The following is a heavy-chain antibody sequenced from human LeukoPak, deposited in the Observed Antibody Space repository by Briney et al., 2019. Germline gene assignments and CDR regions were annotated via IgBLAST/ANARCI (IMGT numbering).Heavy chain of an antibody. V-gene: IGHV3-7*03. Sequence: GGSLRLSCAASGFTFSSYWMSWVRRAPGKGLEWVANIKQDGSEKYYVDSVKGRFTISRDNAKNSLYLQMNSLRAEDTAVYYCARVGKQVAADYWGQGTLVTVSS. J-gene: IGHJ4*02. CDR1: GFTFSSYW. CDR3: ARVGKQVAADY. CDR2: IKQDGSEK. D-gene: IGHD2-15*01.